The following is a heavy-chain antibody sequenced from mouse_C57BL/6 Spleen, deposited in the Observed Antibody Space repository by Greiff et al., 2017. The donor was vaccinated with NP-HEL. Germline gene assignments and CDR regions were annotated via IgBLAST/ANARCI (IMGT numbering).Heavy chain of an antibody. Sequence: EVQGVESGGGLVKPGGSLKLSCAASGFTFSSYTMSWVRQTPEKRLEWVATISGGGGNTYYPDSVKGRFTISRDNAKKTLYLQMSSLRSGDPALYYCARLAQGQDFDYWGQGTTLTVDS. V-gene: IGHV5-9*01. D-gene: IGHD3-2*02. J-gene: IGHJ2*01. CDR2: ISGGGGNT. CDR1: GFTFSSYT. CDR3: ARLAQGQDFDY.